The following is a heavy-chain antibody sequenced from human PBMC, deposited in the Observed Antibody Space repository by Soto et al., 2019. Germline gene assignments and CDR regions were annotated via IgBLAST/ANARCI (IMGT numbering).Heavy chain of an antibody. Sequence: QVQLVQSGAEVKKPGASVKVSCKASGYTFTSYDINWVRQATGQGLEWMGWMNPNSGNTGYAQKFQGRVTMTRNTSISTAYMELSSLRSEDTAVYYCAGVSGWWGGDGMDVWGQGTTVTVSS. D-gene: IGHD6-19*01. V-gene: IGHV1-8*01. CDR1: GYTFTSYD. CDR3: AGVSGWWGGDGMDV. J-gene: IGHJ6*02. CDR2: MNPNSGNT.